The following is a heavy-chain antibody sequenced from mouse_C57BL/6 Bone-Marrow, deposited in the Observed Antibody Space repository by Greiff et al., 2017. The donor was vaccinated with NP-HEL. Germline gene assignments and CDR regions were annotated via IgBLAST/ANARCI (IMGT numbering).Heavy chain of an antibody. CDR3: ARDAYYYGFDY. J-gene: IGHJ2*01. D-gene: IGHD1-1*01. CDR2: SRNKANDYTT. V-gene: IGHV7-1*01. Sequence: DVKLVESGGGLVQSGRSLRLSCATSGFTFSDFYMEWVRQAPGKGLEWIAASRNKANDYTTEYSASVKGRFIVSRDTSQSILYLQMNALRAEDTAIYYCARDAYYYGFDYWGQGTTLTVSS. CDR1: GFTFSDFY.